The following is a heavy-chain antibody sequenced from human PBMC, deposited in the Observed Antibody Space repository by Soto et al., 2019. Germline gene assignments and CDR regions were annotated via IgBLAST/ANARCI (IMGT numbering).Heavy chain of an antibody. J-gene: IGHJ4*02. CDR1: GVSISGSSYY. V-gene: IGHV4-39*01. CDR2: IYYSGST. CDR3: ARRGSSAYFDY. Sequence: SDTLSLTCTVSGVSISGSSYYWVLIRQPPGKGLEWIANIYYSGSTYYNPSLKSRVTISVDTSKNQFSLKLNSVTAADTAVYYCARRGSSAYFDYWGQGTLGTVCS. D-gene: IGHD6-25*01.